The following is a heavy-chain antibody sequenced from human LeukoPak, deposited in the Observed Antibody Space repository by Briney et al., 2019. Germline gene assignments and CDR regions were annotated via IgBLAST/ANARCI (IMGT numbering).Heavy chain of an antibody. CDR3: ARDELRYFDWLLIFRSYGMDV. Sequence: ASVTVSCKASGYTFTGYYMHWVRQAPGQGLEWMGWINPNSGGTNYAQKFQGRVTMTRDTSISTAYMELSRLRSDDTAVYYCARDELRYFDWLLIFRSYGMDVWGQGTTVTVSS. J-gene: IGHJ6*02. CDR2: INPNSGGT. V-gene: IGHV1-2*02. CDR1: GYTFTGYY. D-gene: IGHD3-9*01.